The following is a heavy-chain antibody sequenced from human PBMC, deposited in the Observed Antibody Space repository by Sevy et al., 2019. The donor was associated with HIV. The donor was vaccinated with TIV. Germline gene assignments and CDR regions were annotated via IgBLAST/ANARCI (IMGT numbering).Heavy chain of an antibody. D-gene: IGHD2-21*01. V-gene: IGHV3-48*01. CDR2: ISSSSGTI. CDR3: ARAVGDCYSKNECWFVS. Sequence: GGSLRLSCAASGFTFSAYSMNWVRQAPGKGLEWVSYISSSSGTIYYAESVKGQFTISRDNAKSSLYLQMNGLRAEDTAVYYCARAVGDCYSKNECWFVSWGQGTLVTVSS. CDR1: GFTFSAYS. J-gene: IGHJ5*01.